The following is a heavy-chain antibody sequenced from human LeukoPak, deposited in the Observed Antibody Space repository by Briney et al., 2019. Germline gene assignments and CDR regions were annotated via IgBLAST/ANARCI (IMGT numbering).Heavy chain of an antibody. D-gene: IGHD4-17*01. J-gene: IGHJ4*02. V-gene: IGHV3-30*02. CDR3: ARVGGLYGDFMDY. CDR1: GFTFSSYG. Sequence: PGGSLRLSCAASGFTFSSYGMHWVRQAPGKGLEWVAFIRYDGSNKYYADSVKGRFTISRDNSKNTLYLQMNSLRAEDTAVYYCARVGGLYGDFMDYWGQGTLVTVSS. CDR2: IRYDGSNK.